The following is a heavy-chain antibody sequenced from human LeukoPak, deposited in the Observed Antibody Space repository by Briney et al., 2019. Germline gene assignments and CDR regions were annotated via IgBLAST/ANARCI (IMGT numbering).Heavy chain of an antibody. CDR2: IIPIFGTA. V-gene: IGHV1-69*01. Sequence: SVKVSCKASGGTFSSYAISWVRQAPGQGLEWMGGIIPIFGTANYAQKFQGRVTITADESTSTAYMELSSLRSEDTAVYYCATSAPLYGSGSYYSEAPYYFDYRGQGTLVTVSS. CDR1: GGTFSSYA. D-gene: IGHD3-10*01. J-gene: IGHJ4*02. CDR3: ATSAPLYGSGSYYSEAPYYFDY.